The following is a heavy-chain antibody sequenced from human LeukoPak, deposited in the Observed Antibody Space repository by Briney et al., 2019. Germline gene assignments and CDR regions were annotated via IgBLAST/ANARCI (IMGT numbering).Heavy chain of an antibody. J-gene: IGHJ3*02. D-gene: IGHD4-17*01. Sequence: PSGTLSLTCAVSGDSISSNYCWRWVRPFPGKGPEWIGEVYRRGSTSYNPSLKSRVVISIDKSKNQYSLNLNSVTAADTAMYYCGRHAYGDSSAAFDIWGQGTMVIVSS. CDR1: GDSISSNYC. V-gene: IGHV4-4*02. CDR3: GRHAYGDSSAAFDI. CDR2: VYRRGST.